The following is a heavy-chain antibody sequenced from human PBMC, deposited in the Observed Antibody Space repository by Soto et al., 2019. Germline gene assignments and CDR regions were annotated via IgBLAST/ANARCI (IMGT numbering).Heavy chain of an antibody. CDR1: GGSISSYY. Sequence: SETLSLTCTVSGGSISSYYWSWIRQPPGKGLEWIGYTYYSGSTNYNPSLKSRVTISVYTSKNQFSLKLSSVTAADTAVYYCARVSGGITMVRGMYYYYYGMDVWCQGTTVTVS. J-gene: IGHJ6*02. V-gene: IGHV4-59*01. D-gene: IGHD3-10*01. CDR3: ARVSGGITMVRGMYYYYYGMDV. CDR2: TYYSGST.